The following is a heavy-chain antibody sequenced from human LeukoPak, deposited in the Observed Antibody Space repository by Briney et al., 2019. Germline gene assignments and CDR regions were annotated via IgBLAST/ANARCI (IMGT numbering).Heavy chain of an antibody. D-gene: IGHD6-19*01. CDR3: ARDRVGSGWPRLYYFEH. V-gene: IGHV1-2*02. CDR1: GYTFTGYY. CDR2: INPNIGAT. J-gene: IGHJ4*02. Sequence: AASVKVSCKPSGYTFTGYYLHWVRQAPGQALEWMGWINPNIGATMYAEKFQGRVTMTRDTSINTAYMELSSLRPDDTALYYCARDRVGSGWPRLYYFEHWGQGTLVTVSS.